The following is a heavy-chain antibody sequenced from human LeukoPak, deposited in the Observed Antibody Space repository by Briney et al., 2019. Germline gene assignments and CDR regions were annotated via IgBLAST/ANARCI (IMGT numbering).Heavy chain of an antibody. CDR3: ARDPPVVVPAANYGMDV. CDR2: ISAYNGNT. CDR1: GYTFTSYG. V-gene: IGHV1-18*01. Sequence: GASVKVSCKASGYTFTSYGISWVRQAPGQGLEWMGWISAYNGNTNYAQKLQGRVTMTTDTSMSTAYMELRSLRSDDTAVYYCARDPPVVVPAANYGMDVWGQGTTVTVSS. D-gene: IGHD2-2*01. J-gene: IGHJ6*02.